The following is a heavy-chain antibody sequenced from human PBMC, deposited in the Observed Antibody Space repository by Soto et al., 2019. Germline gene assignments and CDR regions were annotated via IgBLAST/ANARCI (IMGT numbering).Heavy chain of an antibody. CDR1: GYTFTNYA. CDR2: INAGNINT. Sequence: ASVKVSCKASGYTFTNYAIHWVRQAPGQRLEWMGWINAGNINTKYSQKFQGRVTITSDTSASTAYMELTSLRSEDTAVYYCAGDWIHAASPIYYFDSWGQGTLVTVSS. V-gene: IGHV1-3*01. CDR3: AGDWIHAASPIYYFDS. D-gene: IGHD2-2*02. J-gene: IGHJ4*02.